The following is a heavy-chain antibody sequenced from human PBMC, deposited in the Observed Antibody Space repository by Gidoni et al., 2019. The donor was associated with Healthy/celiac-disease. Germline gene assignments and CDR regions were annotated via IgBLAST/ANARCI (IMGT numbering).Heavy chain of an antibody. CDR2: ISHSGST. J-gene: IGHJ4*02. D-gene: IGHD5-12*01. Sequence: QVQLQESGPGLVKPSETLSLTCAVSGYSISSGYYWGWIRQPPGKGLEWIASISHSGSTYYNTSLKSRVTISVDTSKHQFSLKLSSVTAADTAVYYCARQDIVATSFDYWGQGTLVTVSS. V-gene: IGHV4-38-2*01. CDR3: ARQDIVATSFDY. CDR1: GYSISSGYY.